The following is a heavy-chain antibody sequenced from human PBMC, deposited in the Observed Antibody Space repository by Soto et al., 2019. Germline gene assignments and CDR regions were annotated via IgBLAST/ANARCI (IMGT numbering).Heavy chain of an antibody. CDR1: GGTFSSYT. V-gene: IGHV1-69*02. J-gene: IGHJ4*02. Sequence: QVQLVQSGAEVKKPGSSVKVSCKASGGTFSSYTISWVRQAPGQGLEWMGRIIPILGIANYAQKFQGRVTMTADKATSTAYMELSSLRSEDTAVYYCARARGIQTDYFDYWGQGTLVTVSS. CDR3: ARARGIQTDYFDY. CDR2: IIPILGIA. D-gene: IGHD5-18*01.